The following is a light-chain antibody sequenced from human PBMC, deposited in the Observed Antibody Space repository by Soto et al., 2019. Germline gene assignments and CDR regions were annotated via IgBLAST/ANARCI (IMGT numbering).Light chain of an antibody. Sequence: QSALTQPPSASGSPGQSVTISCTGTSSDIGGHNYVSWYQHHPGKAPKLIIYEVTKRPSGVPDRFSGSKSGNTASLTISGLQSEDEGDYYCSAYTARSTLVFGGGTKLTVL. CDR2: EVT. CDR3: SAYTARSTLV. V-gene: IGLV2-8*01. CDR1: SSDIGGHNY. J-gene: IGLJ3*02.